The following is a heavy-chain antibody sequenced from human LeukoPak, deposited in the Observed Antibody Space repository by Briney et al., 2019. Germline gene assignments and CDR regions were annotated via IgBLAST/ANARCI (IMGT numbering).Heavy chain of an antibody. J-gene: IGHJ4*02. D-gene: IGHD3-10*01. CDR2: IYYSGST. CDR1: GGSISSYY. Sequence: PSETLSLTCTVSGGSISSYYWSWIRQPPGKGLEWIGYIYYSGSTNYNPSLKSRVTISVDTSKNQFSLKLSSVTAADTAVYYCARQYSGSYSYYVYWGRGTLVTVSS. CDR3: ARQYSGSYSYYVY. V-gene: IGHV4-59*01.